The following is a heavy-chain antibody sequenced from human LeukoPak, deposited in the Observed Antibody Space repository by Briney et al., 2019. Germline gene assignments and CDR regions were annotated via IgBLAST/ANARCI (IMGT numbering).Heavy chain of an antibody. CDR3: AKDLHGGYSSDY. Sequence: GGSLRLSCAASGFTSNNFGMHWVRQAPGKGLEWVSFIEYEGVHKYYADSVKGRFTISKDNSKATLYLQMNSLRPEDTAVYYCAKDLHGGYSSDYWGQGTLVTVFS. CDR2: IEYEGVHK. D-gene: IGHD4-23*01. CDR1: GFTSNNFG. J-gene: IGHJ4*02. V-gene: IGHV3-30*02.